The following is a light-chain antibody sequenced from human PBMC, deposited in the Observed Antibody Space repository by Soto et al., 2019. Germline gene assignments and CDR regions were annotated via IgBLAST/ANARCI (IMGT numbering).Light chain of an antibody. Sequence: DIQMTQSPSSLSASVGDRVTITCRASQDISNYLAWFQQKPGRPPKSLIYAASSLQSGVPSKFSGSGSGTHFTLTISSQQPEDFTTYFCQQYNSYPFTFGPGTKVDVK. J-gene: IGKJ3*01. CDR1: QDISNY. CDR2: AAS. CDR3: QQYNSYPFT. V-gene: IGKV1-16*02.